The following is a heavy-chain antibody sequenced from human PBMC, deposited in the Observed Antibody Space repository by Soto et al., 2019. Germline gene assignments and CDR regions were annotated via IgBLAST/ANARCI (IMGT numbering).Heavy chain of an antibody. V-gene: IGHV3-7*01. Sequence: EVQLVESGGDSVQPGGSLRLSCAGSGFIFSAYWMSWVRHAPGKGLEWVAMINRGASGTHYVDSVKGRFTISRDNAKNSQYRQMNSHRVEDTAVYYCATIDTAEIQTAAYWGQGPLVTVSS. CDR1: GFIFSAYW. D-gene: IGHD2-21*02. CDR3: ATIDTAEIQTAAY. J-gene: IGHJ4*02. CDR2: INRGASGT.